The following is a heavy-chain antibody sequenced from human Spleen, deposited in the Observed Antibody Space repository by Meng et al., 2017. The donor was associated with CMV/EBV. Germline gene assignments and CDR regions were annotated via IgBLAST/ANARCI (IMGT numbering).Heavy chain of an antibody. V-gene: IGHV3-20*04. Sequence: GESLKISCAASGYTFDDYAMSWVRQGPGKGLEWVAGINWNGGTTSYADSVTGRFTIFRDNAKHSLYLQMSSLRAEDTALYYCARGLGDLWGTTFYYYGMDVWGQGTTVTVSS. D-gene: IGHD1/OR15-1a*01. CDR3: ARGLGDLWGTTFYYYGMDV. CDR1: GYTFDDYA. J-gene: IGHJ6*02. CDR2: INWNGGTT.